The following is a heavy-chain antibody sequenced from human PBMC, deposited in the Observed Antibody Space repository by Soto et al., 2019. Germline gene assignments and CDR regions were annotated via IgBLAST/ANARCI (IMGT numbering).Heavy chain of an antibody. J-gene: IGHJ5*02. CDR2: MNPGSGDT. CDR3: ARMASFGSLNWFDP. V-gene: IGHV1-8*01. D-gene: IGHD3-10*01. Sequence: QVQLVQSGAEVKKPGASVKVSCKASGYTFTNSDVSWVRQATVQGLEWMGWMNPGSGDTGYEKKFQGRVTMTRNISIATAYMKLSSLRSEDTATYYCARMASFGSLNWFDPWGQGTLVTVSS. CDR1: GYTFTNSD.